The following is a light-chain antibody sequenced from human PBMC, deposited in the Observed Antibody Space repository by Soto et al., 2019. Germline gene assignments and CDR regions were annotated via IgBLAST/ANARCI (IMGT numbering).Light chain of an antibody. Sequence: QSALNQPASVSGSPGQPITISCTAASSDVACYNHVSWYQHHPGKAPKLMIYEVTKRPSRVSNRFSGSKSDNAGCVTTSGLPAEDEADYSCDSPAASTYRVFGNGTKVTV. J-gene: IGLJ1*01. CDR2: EVT. CDR3: DSPAASTYRV. V-gene: IGLV2-14*01. CDR1: SSDVACYNH.